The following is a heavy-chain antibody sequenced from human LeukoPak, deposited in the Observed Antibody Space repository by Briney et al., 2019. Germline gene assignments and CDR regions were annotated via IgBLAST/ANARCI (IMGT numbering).Heavy chain of an antibody. Sequence: GGSLRLSCAASGFTVSSNYMNWVRQAPGKGLEWVSIIYSGGSTYYADSVKGRFTISRDNSKNTLYLQMNSLRVEDTAVYYCARTDYSHFDYWGPGTLVTVSS. CDR1: GFTVSSNY. J-gene: IGHJ4*02. D-gene: IGHD3-16*01. CDR2: IYSGGST. CDR3: ARTDYSHFDY. V-gene: IGHV3-66*02.